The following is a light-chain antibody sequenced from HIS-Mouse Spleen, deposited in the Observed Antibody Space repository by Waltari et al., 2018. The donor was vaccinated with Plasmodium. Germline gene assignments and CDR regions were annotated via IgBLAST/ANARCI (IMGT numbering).Light chain of an antibody. V-gene: IGLV3-10*01. CDR2: EDS. CDR1: ALPKNY. CDR3: YSTDSSGNHRV. Sequence: SYELTQPPSVSVSPGQTARIPCSGDALPKNYPYWSQQKSGPAPVLVIYEDSKRPSGIPERFSGSSSGTMATLTISGAQVEDEADYYCYSTDSSGNHRVFGGGTKLTVL. J-gene: IGLJ3*02.